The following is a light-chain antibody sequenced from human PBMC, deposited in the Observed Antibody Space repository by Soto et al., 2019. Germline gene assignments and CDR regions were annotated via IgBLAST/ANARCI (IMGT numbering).Light chain of an antibody. CDR3: SSYTSSSTVV. CDR2: DVS. CDR1: SSDVGGYNY. J-gene: IGLJ2*01. Sequence: QSALTQPASVSGSPGQSITISCTGTSSDVGGYNYVSWYQQHPGKAPKLMIYDVSNRPSGVSNRFSGSKSGNTASLTISGLQAEDEALYYCSSYTSSSTVVFGGGTKLTVL. V-gene: IGLV2-14*01.